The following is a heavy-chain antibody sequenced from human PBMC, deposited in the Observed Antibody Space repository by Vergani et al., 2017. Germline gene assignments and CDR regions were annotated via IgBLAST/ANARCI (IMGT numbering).Heavy chain of an antibody. D-gene: IGHD5-24*01. J-gene: IGHJ4*02. V-gene: IGHV1-69*02. CDR1: GGTFSSYT. CDR3: ARAPRRWLPSLPDY. Sequence: QVQLVQSGAEVKKPGSSVKVSCKASGGTFSSYTISWVRQAPGQGLEWMGRIIPILGIANYAQKFQGRVTITADKSTSTAYMELSSLRSEDTAVYYCARAPRRWLPSLPDYWGQGTLVTVSS. CDR2: IIPILGIA.